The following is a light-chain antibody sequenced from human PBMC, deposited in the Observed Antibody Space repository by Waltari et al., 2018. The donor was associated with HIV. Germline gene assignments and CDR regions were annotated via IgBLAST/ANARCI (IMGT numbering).Light chain of an antibody. CDR2: RNN. J-gene: IGLJ1*01. Sequence: QSVLTQPPSASGTPGQRVPNSCSGSSSNIGSNYVYWYQQLPGTAPKLLIYRNNQRPSGVPDRFSGSKSGTSASLAISGLRSEDEADYYCAAWDDSLSGYVFGTGTKVTVL. V-gene: IGLV1-47*01. CDR3: AAWDDSLSGYV. CDR1: SSNIGSNY.